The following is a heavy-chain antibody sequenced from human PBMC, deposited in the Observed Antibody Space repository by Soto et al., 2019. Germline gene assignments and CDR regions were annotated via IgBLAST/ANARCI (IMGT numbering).Heavy chain of an antibody. D-gene: IGHD3-9*01. CDR2: IIPIFGTA. CDR1: GGTFSSYA. CDR3: ARGVPYFDWGAERLYYYYGMDV. Sequence: QVPLVQSGAEVKKPGSSVKVSCKASGGTFSSYAISWVRQAPGQGLEWMGGIIPIFGTANYAQKFHGRVTITADESTSTAYMALSILRPEDTAVYDCARGVPYFDWGAERLYYYYGMDVWGQGTTVAVAS. J-gene: IGHJ6*02. V-gene: IGHV1-69*01.